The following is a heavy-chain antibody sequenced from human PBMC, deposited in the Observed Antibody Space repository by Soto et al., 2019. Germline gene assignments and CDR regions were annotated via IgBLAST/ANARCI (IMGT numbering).Heavy chain of an antibody. CDR1: GASISSDAYY. CDR2: ISYSGST. J-gene: IGHJ4*02. D-gene: IGHD3-16*02. Sequence: SETLSLTCAVSGASISSDAYYWSWIRQHPGKGLEWIGYISYSGSTYYNPSLKSRVTISVDTSKNQFSLKLTSVTAADTAVYYCARYRFSDTWSKFDYWGQGTLVTVSS. CDR3: ARYRFSDTWSKFDY. V-gene: IGHV4-31*11.